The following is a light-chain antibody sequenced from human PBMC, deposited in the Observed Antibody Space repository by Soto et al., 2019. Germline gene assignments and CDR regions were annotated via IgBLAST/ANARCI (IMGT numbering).Light chain of an antibody. V-gene: IGLV2-14*01. Sequence: QSALTQPASVSGSPGQSITISCTGTSSDVGGYNYVSWYQQHPGKAPKLMIYEVSNRPSGVSNRFSGSKSGNTASLTISGLTAEDDADYYCSSYTSSSSDSVFGTGTKLTVL. CDR2: EVS. CDR1: SSDVGGYNY. CDR3: SSYTSSSSDSV. J-gene: IGLJ1*01.